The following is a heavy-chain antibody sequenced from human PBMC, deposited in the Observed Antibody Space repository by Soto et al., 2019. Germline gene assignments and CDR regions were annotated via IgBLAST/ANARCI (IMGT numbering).Heavy chain of an antibody. J-gene: IGHJ4*02. CDR2: TSGGGGST. D-gene: IGHD6-13*01. CDR3: AKRPGYNSSWYYFDY. CDR1: GFTFSSYA. V-gene: IGHV3-23*01. Sequence: GGSLRLSCAASGFTFSSYAMSWVRQAPGKGLEWVSTTSGGGGSTYYADSVRGRFTISKDNSKNTLYLQMNSLRAEDTAVYYCAKRPGYNSSWYYFDYWGQGTLVTVSS.